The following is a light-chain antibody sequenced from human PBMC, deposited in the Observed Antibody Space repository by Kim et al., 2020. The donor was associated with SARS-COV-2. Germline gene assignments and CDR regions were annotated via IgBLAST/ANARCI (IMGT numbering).Light chain of an antibody. CDR3: QHYGSSPLS. V-gene: IGKV3-20*01. CDR1: QSVSSSY. J-gene: IGKJ4*01. CDR2: GVS. Sequence: EIVVTQSPDTLSLSPGERATLSCRASQSVSSSYLAWYQHKPGQAPRLLISGVSRRATGIPDRFSGSGSGTDFTLTISILEPEDFAVYYCQHYGSSPLSFGGGTKVDIK.